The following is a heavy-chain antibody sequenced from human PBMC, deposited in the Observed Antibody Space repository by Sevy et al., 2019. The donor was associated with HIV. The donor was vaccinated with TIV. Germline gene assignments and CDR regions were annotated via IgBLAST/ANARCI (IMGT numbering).Heavy chain of an antibody. D-gene: IGHD6-6*01. V-gene: IGHV3-30-3*01. J-gene: IGHJ2*01. CDR1: GFTFSSSA. Sequence: GGSLRLSCAASGFTFSSSAFYWVRQAPGKGLEWVALISYGGDNKYYADSVKDRFSISRDNSNSTLYLQMNSLRPEDKAYYYCARTRETRYFDLWGRGTLVTVSS. CDR3: ARTRETRYFDL. CDR2: ISYGGDNK.